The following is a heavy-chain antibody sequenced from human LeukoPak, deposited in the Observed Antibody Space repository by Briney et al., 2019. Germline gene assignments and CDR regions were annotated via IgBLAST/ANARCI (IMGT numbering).Heavy chain of an antibody. D-gene: IGHD3-22*01. CDR1: GLNFNNAW. V-gene: IGHV3-15*01. CDR3: ARYYNSGVDY. J-gene: IGHJ4*02. CDR2: IKNKADGGTT. Sequence: PGGSLRLSCAASGLNFNNAWMSWVRQAPGKGLEWVGRIKNKADGGTTDYAAPVKGRFTISRDNAKNSLYLQMNSLRAEDTAVYYCARYYNSGVDYWGQGTLVTVPS.